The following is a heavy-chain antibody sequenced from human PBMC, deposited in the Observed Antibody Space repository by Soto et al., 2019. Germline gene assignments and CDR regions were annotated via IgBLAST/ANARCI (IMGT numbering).Heavy chain of an antibody. V-gene: IGHV3-23*01. D-gene: IGHD6-13*01. CDR3: AKDKGGSWYEIDY. J-gene: IGHJ4*02. Sequence: GGSLRLSCAASGFTFSNYAVTWVRQAPGKGLEWVSTISGSGGSTYYADSVKGRFTISRDNSKNTLYLQMNSLRAEDTAVYYCAKDKGGSWYEIDYWGQGTLVTVSS. CDR1: GFTFSNYA. CDR2: ISGSGGST.